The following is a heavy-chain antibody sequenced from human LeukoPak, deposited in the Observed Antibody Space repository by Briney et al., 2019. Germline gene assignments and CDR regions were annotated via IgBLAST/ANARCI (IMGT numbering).Heavy chain of an antibody. Sequence: SETLSLTCTVSGGSITSYYWNWIRQPPRKELEWIGYIYDSGSTNYNSSLRSRVTISVDTSKNQFSLKLSSVTAADTAVYYCARHSEPNSNLLWFDPWGQGTLVTVSS. J-gene: IGHJ5*02. CDR1: GGSITSYY. D-gene: IGHD2/OR15-2a*01. CDR2: IYDSGST. CDR3: ARHSEPNSNLLWFDP. V-gene: IGHV4-59*08.